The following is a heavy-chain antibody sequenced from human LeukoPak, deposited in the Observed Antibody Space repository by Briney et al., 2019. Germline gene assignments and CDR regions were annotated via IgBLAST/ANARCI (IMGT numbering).Heavy chain of an antibody. Sequence: PGGSLRLSCAASGFTFSNYNINWVRQAPGKGLEWVSSISRSSNYIYYADSVKGRFTISRDNAKNSLYLQMNSLRAEDTAVYYCARDRNLRAVAADDAFDIWGQGTMVTVSS. CDR1: GFTFSNYN. J-gene: IGHJ3*02. D-gene: IGHD6-19*01. V-gene: IGHV3-21*01. CDR3: ARDRNLRAVAADDAFDI. CDR2: ISRSSNYI.